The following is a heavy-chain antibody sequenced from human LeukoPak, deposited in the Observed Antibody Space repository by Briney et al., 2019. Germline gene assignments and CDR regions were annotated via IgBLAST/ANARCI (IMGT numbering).Heavy chain of an antibody. CDR3: AKRRYDTSSLDWFDP. V-gene: IGHV3-23*01. CDR1: GFTFSSYV. Sequence: GGSLRLSCAASGFTFSSYVMSWVRQAPGKGLEWVSTISGTGANTYYADSVKGRFTISRDNSKRTLYLQMNSLRVEDAAVYYCAKRRYDTSSLDWFDPWGQGTLVTVSS. D-gene: IGHD6-13*01. J-gene: IGHJ5*02. CDR2: ISGTGANT.